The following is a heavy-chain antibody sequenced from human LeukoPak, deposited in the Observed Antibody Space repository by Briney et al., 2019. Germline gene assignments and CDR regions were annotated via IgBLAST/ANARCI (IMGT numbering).Heavy chain of an antibody. CDR1: GGSISSYY. Sequence: SETLSLTCTVSGGSISSYYWSWIRQPPGKGLEWIGYIYYSGSTNYNPSLKSRVTISVDTSKNQFSLKLSSVTAADTAVHYCARTRGSGYYNYYYYMDVWGKGTTVTVSS. CDR2: IYYSGST. CDR3: ARTRGSGYYNYYYYMDV. D-gene: IGHD3-3*01. V-gene: IGHV4-59*01. J-gene: IGHJ6*03.